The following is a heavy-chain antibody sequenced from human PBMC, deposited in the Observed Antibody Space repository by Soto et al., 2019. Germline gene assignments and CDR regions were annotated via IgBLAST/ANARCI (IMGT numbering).Heavy chain of an antibody. CDR3: AQTEGYDFWSGYYFDY. V-gene: IGHV3-9*01. Sequence: EVQLVESGGGLVQPGRSLRLSCAASGFTFDDYAMHWVRQAPGKGLEWVSGISWNSGSIGYADSVKGRFTISRDNSKNTLYLQMNSLRAEDTAVYYCAQTEGYDFWSGYYFDYWGQGTLVTVSS. D-gene: IGHD3-3*01. J-gene: IGHJ4*02. CDR2: ISWNSGSI. CDR1: GFTFDDYA.